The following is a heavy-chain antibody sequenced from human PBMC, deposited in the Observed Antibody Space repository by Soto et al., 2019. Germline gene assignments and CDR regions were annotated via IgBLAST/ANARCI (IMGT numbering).Heavy chain of an antibody. CDR1: GASISSSSYY. D-gene: IGHD4-17*01. V-gene: IGHV4-39*02. CDR2: IYYSGST. J-gene: IGHJ6*02. Sequence: QVQMQESGPGQVKPPESLSLTCNVAGASISSSSYYWVWIRQSPGQGLEWIGTIYYSGSTYYNPSLKSRVTMSLDTAKNQFSLNLSSVTAADSGIYYCARDTVIRYRYYGMDVWGQGATVSVSS. CDR3: ARDTVIRYRYYGMDV.